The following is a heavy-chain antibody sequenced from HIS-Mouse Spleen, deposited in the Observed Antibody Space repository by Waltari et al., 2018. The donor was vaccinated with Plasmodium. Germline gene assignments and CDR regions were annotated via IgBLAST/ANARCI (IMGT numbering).Heavy chain of an antibody. CDR1: GFTVSSNY. Sequence: EVQLVESGGGLVQPGVSLRLSCAASGFTVSSNYMSWVRQAPGKGLEWVSVIYSGGSTYYADSVKGRFTISRDNSKNTLYLQMNSLRAEDTAVYYCATPRVGGSYFDYWGQGTLVTVSS. CDR2: IYSGGST. V-gene: IGHV3-66*01. D-gene: IGHD1-26*01. J-gene: IGHJ4*02. CDR3: ATPRVGGSYFDY.